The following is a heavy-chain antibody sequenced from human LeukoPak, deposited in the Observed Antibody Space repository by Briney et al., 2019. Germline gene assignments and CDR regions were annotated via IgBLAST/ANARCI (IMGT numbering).Heavy chain of an antibody. J-gene: IGHJ6*03. Sequence: SQTLSLTCTVSGGSISSGSYYWSWIRQPAGKGLEWIGRIYTSGSTNYNPSLKSRVTISVDKSKNQFSLKLSSVTAADTAVYYCARSLSGYTRYYYYYMDVWGKGTTVTVSS. CDR2: IYTSGST. CDR3: ARSLSGYTRYYYYYMDV. D-gene: IGHD3-22*01. CDR1: GGSISSGSYY. V-gene: IGHV4-61*02.